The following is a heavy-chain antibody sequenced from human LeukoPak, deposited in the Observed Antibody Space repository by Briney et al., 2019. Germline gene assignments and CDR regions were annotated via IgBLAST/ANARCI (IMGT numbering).Heavy chain of an antibody. Sequence: GGSLRLSCAASGFTFSSYAMHWVRQAPGKGLEWVAVISYDGSNKYYADSVKGRFTISRDNSKNTLYLQMNSLRAEDTAVYYCAKSSYYDSSGYYREYYFDYWGQGTLVTVSS. CDR3: AKSSYYDSSGYYREYYFDY. V-gene: IGHV3-30-3*02. CDR1: GFTFSSYA. D-gene: IGHD3-22*01. J-gene: IGHJ4*02. CDR2: ISYDGSNK.